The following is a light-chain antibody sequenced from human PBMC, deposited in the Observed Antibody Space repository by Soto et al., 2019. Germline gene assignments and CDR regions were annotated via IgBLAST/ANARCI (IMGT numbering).Light chain of an antibody. CDR3: GTWDDSLSGGV. J-gene: IGLJ3*02. Sequence: QSVLTQPPSVSAASGQKVIISCSGSSSNIGKNSVSWYQQFPGTAPKLLIYDSNKRPSEIPDRFSGSKSGTSATLGITGLQTGDEADYYCGTWDDSLSGGVFGGGTKLTVL. CDR2: DSN. V-gene: IGLV1-51*01. CDR1: SSNIGKNS.